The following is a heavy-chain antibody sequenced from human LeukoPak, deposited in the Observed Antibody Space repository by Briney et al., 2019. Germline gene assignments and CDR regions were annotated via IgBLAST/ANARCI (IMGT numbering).Heavy chain of an antibody. CDR2: IYYSGST. Sequence: SETLSLTCTVSGGSIISSSYFWGWIRQPPGTGLEWIGSIYYSGSTYYNPSFKSRVTISVDTSKNQFSLKLSSVTAADTAVYYCARRVQPYYFDFWGQGTLVTVSS. CDR3: ARRVQPYYFDF. D-gene: IGHD6-13*01. V-gene: IGHV4-39*01. CDR1: GGSIISSSYF. J-gene: IGHJ4*02.